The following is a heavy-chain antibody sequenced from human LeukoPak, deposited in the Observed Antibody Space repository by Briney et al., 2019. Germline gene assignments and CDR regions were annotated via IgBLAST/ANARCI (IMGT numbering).Heavy chain of an antibody. CDR3: TYSAWRTRQFEYFDL. V-gene: IGHV4-59*01. J-gene: IGHJ2*01. D-gene: IGHD6-19*01. Sequence: PSETLSLTCTVSGGSISSYYWSWIRQPPGKGLEWIGYIYYSGSTNYNPSLKSRVTISVDTSKNQFSLKLSSVTAADTAVYYCTYSAWRTRQFEYFDLWGRGTLVTVSS. CDR2: IYYSGST. CDR1: GGSISSYY.